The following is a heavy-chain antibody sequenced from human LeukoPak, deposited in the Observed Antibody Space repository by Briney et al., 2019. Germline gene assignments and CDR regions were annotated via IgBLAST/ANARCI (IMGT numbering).Heavy chain of an antibody. J-gene: IGHJ3*02. CDR3: ARDTVAVAAQPTFDI. V-gene: IGHV4-4*07. Sequence: PSETLSLTCTVSGGSISGYYWSWIRQPAGKGLEWTGRIYTSGSTNYNPSLKSRVTMSVDTSKNQFSLKLSSVTAADTAVYYCARDTVAVAAQPTFDIWGQGTMVTVSS. CDR1: GGSISGYY. CDR2: IYTSGST. D-gene: IGHD6-19*01.